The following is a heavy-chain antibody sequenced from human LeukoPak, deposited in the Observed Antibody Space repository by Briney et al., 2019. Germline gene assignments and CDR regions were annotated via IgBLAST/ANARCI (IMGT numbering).Heavy chain of an antibody. J-gene: IGHJ6*03. Sequence: GGSLRLSCAASGFTFSSYGMHWARQAPGKGLEWVAFIRYDGSNKYYADSVKGRFTISRDNSKNTLYLQMNSLRAEDTAVYYCAKDPRVPAAILGLYYYYYYYMDVWGKGTTVTVSS. V-gene: IGHV3-30*02. CDR1: GFTFSSYG. CDR3: AKDPRVPAAILGLYYYYYYYMDV. D-gene: IGHD2-2*02. CDR2: IRYDGSNK.